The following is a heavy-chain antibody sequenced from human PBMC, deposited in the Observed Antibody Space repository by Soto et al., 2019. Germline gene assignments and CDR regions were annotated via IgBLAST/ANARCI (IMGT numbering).Heavy chain of an antibody. V-gene: IGHV3-7*01. D-gene: IGHD5-12*01. CDR1: GFTFSSYS. J-gene: IGHJ4*02. CDR2: INQDGTEN. Sequence: GGSLRLSCVDSGFTFSSYSMSWVRQVPGKGLEWVADINQDGTENSYVDSVRGRFTISRDNAKNSLYLQLSSLRAEDTAVYYCARNYFTGYTRPHFDYWGQGTLVTVSS. CDR3: ARNYFTGYTRPHFDY.